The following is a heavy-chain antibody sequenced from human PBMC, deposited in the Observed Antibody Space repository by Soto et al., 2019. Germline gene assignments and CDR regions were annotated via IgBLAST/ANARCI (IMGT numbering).Heavy chain of an antibody. CDR3: ARRPPRGSGSYYLFDY. D-gene: IGHD3-10*01. J-gene: IGHJ4*02. Sequence: GESLKISCKGSGYTFTNYWISWVRQMPGKVLEWMGRIDPRASYTNYSPSFEGLVTISADKSISTAYLQWSSLQASDTAIYYCARRPPRGSGSYYLFDYWGLGTLVTVSS. CDR2: IDPRASYT. V-gene: IGHV5-10-1*01. CDR1: GYTFTNYW.